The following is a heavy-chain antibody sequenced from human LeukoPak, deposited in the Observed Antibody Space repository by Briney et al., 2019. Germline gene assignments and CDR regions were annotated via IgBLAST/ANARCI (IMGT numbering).Heavy chain of an antibody. CDR1: GFTFSSYG. Sequence: GGSLRLSCAASGFTFSSYGMHWVRQAPGKGLEWVAFIRYDGSNKYYADSVKGRFTISRDNSKNTLYLQMNSLRAEDTAVYYCAKNLYSGSYLYDYWGQGTLVTVSS. CDR2: IRYDGSNK. CDR3: AKNLYSGSYLYDY. V-gene: IGHV3-30*02. D-gene: IGHD1-26*01. J-gene: IGHJ4*02.